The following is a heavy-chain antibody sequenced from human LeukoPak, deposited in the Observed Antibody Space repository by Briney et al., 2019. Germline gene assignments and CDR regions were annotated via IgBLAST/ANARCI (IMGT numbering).Heavy chain of an antibody. J-gene: IGHJ5*02. CDR1: GGSISSGSYY. V-gene: IGHV4-61*02. CDR3: ARERGYSGYDFAGDWFDP. D-gene: IGHD5-12*01. Sequence: SETLSLTCTVSGGSISSGSYYWSWIRQPVGKGLEWIGRIYTSGSTNYNPSLKSRVTISVDTSKNQFSLKLSSVTAADTAVYYCARERGYSGYDFAGDWFDPWGQGTLVTVSS. CDR2: IYTSGST.